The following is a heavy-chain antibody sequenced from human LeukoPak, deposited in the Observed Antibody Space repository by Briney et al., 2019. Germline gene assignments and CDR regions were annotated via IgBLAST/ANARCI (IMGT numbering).Heavy chain of an antibody. CDR2: IIPIFGTA. CDR3: ASGSWYVDTPPY. D-gene: IGHD6-13*01. J-gene: IGHJ4*02. CDR1: GYTFTSYG. V-gene: IGHV1-69*06. Sequence: SVKVSCKASGYTFTSYGISWVRQAPGQGLEWMGGIIPIFGTANYAQKFQGRVTITADKSTSTAYMELSSLRSEDTAVYYCASGSWYVDTPPYWGQGTLVTVSS.